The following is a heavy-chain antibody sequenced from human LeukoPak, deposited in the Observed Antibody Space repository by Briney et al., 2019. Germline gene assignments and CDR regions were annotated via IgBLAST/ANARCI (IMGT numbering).Heavy chain of an antibody. CDR3: ARRAGAYSHPYDY. V-gene: IGHV3-23*01. CDR1: GFTFSSYA. Sequence: QPGGSLRLSCAASGFTFSSYAMSWVRQAPGKGLEWVSAISGSGASTYYADSVKGRFTISRDNSKNTLYLQMNSLRAEDTAVYYCARRAGAYSHPYDYWGQGTLVTVSS. J-gene: IGHJ4*02. D-gene: IGHD4/OR15-4a*01. CDR2: ISGSGAST.